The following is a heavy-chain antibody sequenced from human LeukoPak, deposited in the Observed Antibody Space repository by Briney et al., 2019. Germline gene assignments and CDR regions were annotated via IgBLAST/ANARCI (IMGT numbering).Heavy chain of an antibody. CDR3: ARYLENYYYYYMDV. Sequence: SETLSLTCTVSGYSISSGYFWGWIRQPPGKGLEWIGSFYHSGITYYNPSLKSRVTISVEMSKNQFSLKLSSVTAADTAVYYCARYLENYYYYYMDVWGKGTTVTISS. D-gene: IGHD2-2*01. CDR1: GYSISSGYF. CDR2: FYHSGIT. J-gene: IGHJ6*03. V-gene: IGHV4-38-2*02.